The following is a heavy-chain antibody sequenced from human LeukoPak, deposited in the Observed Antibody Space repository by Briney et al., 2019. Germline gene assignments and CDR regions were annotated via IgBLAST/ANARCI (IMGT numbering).Heavy chain of an antibody. V-gene: IGHV3-23*01. Sequence: GGSLRLSCAASGFTFSSYAMSWVRQAPGKGLEWVSAISGSGGSTYYADSVKGRFTISRDNSKNTLHLQMNGLRAEDTAVYYCAKDGGYYDSSGYYYFDYWGQGTLVTVSS. J-gene: IGHJ4*02. D-gene: IGHD3-22*01. CDR3: AKDGGYYDSSGYYYFDY. CDR1: GFTFSSYA. CDR2: ISGSGGST.